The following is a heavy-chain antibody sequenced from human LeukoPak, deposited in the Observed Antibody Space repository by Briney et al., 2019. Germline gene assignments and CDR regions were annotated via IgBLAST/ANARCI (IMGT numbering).Heavy chain of an antibody. CDR3: ACRDLTSTWSFP. J-gene: IGHJ5*02. CDR1: GYSFTSYW. V-gene: IGHV5-51*01. Sequence: GESLKISCQGFGYSFTSYWIGWVRQMPGKGMEWMGVIYPGDSRIRYNPSFQGQVTISVDKSINTAYLQWVSLRASDSVMYYCACRDLTSTWSFPWGQGTLVTVSS. D-gene: IGHD6-13*01. CDR2: IYPGDSRI.